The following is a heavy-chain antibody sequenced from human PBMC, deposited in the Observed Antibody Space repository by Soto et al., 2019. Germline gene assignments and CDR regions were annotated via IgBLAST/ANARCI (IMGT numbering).Heavy chain of an antibody. Sequence: SGPTLVNPTQTVTLACTFSGFSLSTSDVGAGWIRQPPGKALEWLALIYWNDDKFYSPSLKSRLTITKDTSKNQVVLTMTKVDPVDTDTYYRVHRRTVRTVGTTTICFEPWGKGTLVTSPQ. V-gene: IGHV2-5*01. CDR2: IYWNDDK. D-gene: IGHD1-26*01. CDR1: GFSLSTSDVG. CDR3: VHRRTVRTVGTTTICFEP. J-gene: IGHJ5*02.